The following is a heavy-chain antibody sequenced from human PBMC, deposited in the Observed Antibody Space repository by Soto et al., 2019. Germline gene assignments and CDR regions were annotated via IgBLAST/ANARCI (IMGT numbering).Heavy chain of an antibody. CDR2: ISINGRTI. D-gene: IGHD6-25*01. V-gene: IGHV3-11*01. CDR3: ERGGLYYGMDV. CDR1: GFTFSDYY. Sequence: GGSLSLSCAASGFTFSDYYMTWIRQAPGQGLEWVSYISINGRTIHYADSVKGRFTISRDNAKNSIYLQMESLRGEDTAVYYCERGGLYYGMDVWGQGTTVPVSS. J-gene: IGHJ6*02.